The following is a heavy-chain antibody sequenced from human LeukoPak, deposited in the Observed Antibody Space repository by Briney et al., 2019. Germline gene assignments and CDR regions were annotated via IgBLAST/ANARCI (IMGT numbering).Heavy chain of an antibody. Sequence: SETLSLTCTVSGGSMRSYYWIWIRQPPGKGLEWIGYIDYTGRSKDNPSLKSRVTISVDTSKNQFSLKLSSVTAADTAVYYCARDLGGGYCSGGSCSSHFDYWGQGTLVTVSS. D-gene: IGHD2-15*01. J-gene: IGHJ4*02. CDR3: ARDLGGGYCSGGSCSSHFDY. CDR2: IDYTGRS. CDR1: GGSMRSYY. V-gene: IGHV4-59*01.